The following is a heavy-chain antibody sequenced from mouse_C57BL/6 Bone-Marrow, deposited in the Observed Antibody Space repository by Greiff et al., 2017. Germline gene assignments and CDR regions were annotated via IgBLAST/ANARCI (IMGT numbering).Heavy chain of an antibody. D-gene: IGHD1-1*01. CDR3: ARFSTVYGPYAMDY. CDR2: IRNKANGYTT. J-gene: IGHJ4*01. CDR1: GFTFTDYY. V-gene: IGHV7-3*01. Sequence: EVKLEESGGGLVQPGGSLSLSCAASGFTFTDYYMSWVRQPPGKALEWLGFIRNKANGYTTEYSASVKGRFTISRDNSQSILYLQMNALRAEDSATYYCARFSTVYGPYAMDYWGQGTSVTVSS.